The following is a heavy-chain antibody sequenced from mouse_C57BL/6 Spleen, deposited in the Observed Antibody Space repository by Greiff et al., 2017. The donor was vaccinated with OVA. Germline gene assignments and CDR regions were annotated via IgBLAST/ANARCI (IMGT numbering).Heavy chain of an antibody. V-gene: IGHV1-82*01. CDR3: ARGYGYDVGYFDY. CDR1: GYAFSSSW. Sequence: QVQLKQSGPELVKPGASVKISCKASGYAFSSSWMNWVKQRPGKGLEWIGRIYPGDGDTNYNGKFKGKATLTADKSSSTAYMQLSSLTSEDSAVYFCARGYGYDVGYFDYWGQGTTLTVSS. J-gene: IGHJ2*01. CDR2: IYPGDGDT. D-gene: IGHD2-2*01.